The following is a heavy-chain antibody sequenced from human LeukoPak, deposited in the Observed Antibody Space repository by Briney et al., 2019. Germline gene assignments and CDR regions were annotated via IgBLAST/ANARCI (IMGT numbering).Heavy chain of an antibody. CDR1: GFTFSTYW. Sequence: GSLRLSCAASGFTFSTYWMSWVGQAPGKGREWVANIKQDGREKHYVDFVKGGVTISRDNAKNSLYLQMNSLRAEDTAVYYCASGQQLGYWGQGTLVTVSS. J-gene: IGHJ4*02. D-gene: IGHD6-13*01. CDR2: IKQDGREK. CDR3: ASGQQLGY. V-gene: IGHV3-7*03.